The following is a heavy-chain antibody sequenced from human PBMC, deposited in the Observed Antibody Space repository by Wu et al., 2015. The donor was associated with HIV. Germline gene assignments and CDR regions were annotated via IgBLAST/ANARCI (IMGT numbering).Heavy chain of an antibody. Sequence: QLVQSGPEVKKPGTSVKVSCKASGFTFTSSTIQWVRQSRGQRLERIGWIVVASGNTNYAQEFQERVTITRAMSTSTAYMELTSLTSEDSAVYYCAAVTTVTQYYYYAMDVWGQGTTVTVSS. D-gene: IGHD4-17*01. CDR3: AAVTTVTQYYYYAMDV. J-gene: IGHJ6*02. V-gene: IGHV1-58*02. CDR2: IVVASGNT. CDR1: GFTFTSST.